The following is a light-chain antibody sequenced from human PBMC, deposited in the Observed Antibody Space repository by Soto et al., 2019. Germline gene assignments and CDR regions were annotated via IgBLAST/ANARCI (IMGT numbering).Light chain of an antibody. CDR2: DDS. CDR1: RIKNKN. J-gene: IGLJ3*02. CDR3: QVWDNSGNEWV. Sequence: SYELTQTPSVSVSPGQTARIICEAERIKNKNVHWYRQRPGQAPVLVVHDDSDRPSGIPERFSGSNSGNTATLTISRVEAGDEADYYCQVWDNSGNEWVFGGGTQLTVL. V-gene: IGLV3-21*02.